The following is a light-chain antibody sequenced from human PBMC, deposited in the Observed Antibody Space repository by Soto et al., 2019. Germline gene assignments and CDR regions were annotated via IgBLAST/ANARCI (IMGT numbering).Light chain of an antibody. CDR2: HSS. V-gene: IGKV1-33*01. Sequence: DILMTQSPSSLSPSVGDRVTITCQPSKDISKYLNWYQQKPGKAPKLLIYHSSNLETGVPSRFSGSGSGTHFTFTISSLQPEDIATYFCQQYDSFPRTFGQGTKVDIK. CDR3: QQYDSFPRT. CDR1: KDISKY. J-gene: IGKJ2*01.